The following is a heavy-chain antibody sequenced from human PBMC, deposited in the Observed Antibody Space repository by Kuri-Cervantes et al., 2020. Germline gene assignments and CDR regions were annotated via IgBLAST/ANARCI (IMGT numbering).Heavy chain of an antibody. CDR2: IDWDDDK. CDR1: GFSLSTSGMR. D-gene: IGHD3-3*01. J-gene: IGHJ4*02. V-gene: IGHV2-5*08. Sequence: SGPTLVKPTQTLTLTCTFSGFSLSTSGMRVSWIRQPPGKALEWLARIDWDDDKRYSPSLKSRLTITKDTSKNQVVLTMTNVDPVDTATYYCAHRRKARMYYNFWSVDTTAGYFDYRGQGTLVTVSS. CDR3: AHRRKARMYYNFWSVDTTAGYFDY.